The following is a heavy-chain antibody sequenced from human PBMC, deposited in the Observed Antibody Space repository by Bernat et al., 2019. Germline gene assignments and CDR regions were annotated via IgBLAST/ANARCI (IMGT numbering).Heavy chain of an antibody. CDR1: GFTFGDYA. D-gene: IGHD4-17*01. CDR3: TISNDYGDGYFQH. V-gene: IGHV3-49*04. Sequence: EVQLVESGGGLVQPGRSLRLSCTASGFTFGDYAMSWVRQAPGKGLEWVGFIRSKAYGGTTEYAASVKGRFTISRDDSKSIAYLQMNSLKTEDTAVYYCTISNDYGDGYFQHWSQGTLVTVSS. CDR2: IRSKAYGGTT. J-gene: IGHJ1*01.